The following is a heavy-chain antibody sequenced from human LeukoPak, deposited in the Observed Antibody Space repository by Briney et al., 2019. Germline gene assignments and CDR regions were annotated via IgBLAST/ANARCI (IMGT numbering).Heavy chain of an antibody. D-gene: IGHD6-13*01. CDR3: ARDTFTAAGTPYYYYYMDV. CDR2: ISSSSSYI. CDR1: GFTFGSYS. V-gene: IGHV3-21*01. J-gene: IGHJ6*03. Sequence: NPGGSLRLSCAASGFTFGSYSMNWVRQAPGKGLEWVSSISSSSSYIYYADSVKGRFTISRDNAKNSLYLQMNSLRAEDTAVYYCARDTFTAAGTPYYYYYMDVWGKGTTVTVSS.